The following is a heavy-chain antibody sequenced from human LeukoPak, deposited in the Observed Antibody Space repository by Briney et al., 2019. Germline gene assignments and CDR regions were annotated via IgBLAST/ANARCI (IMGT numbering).Heavy chain of an antibody. CDR1: GYTFSSYG. D-gene: IGHD3-9*01. CDR3: VRGILSDDTLTGP. Sequence: GASAKVSCKTSGYTFSSYGINWVRQAPGQGLEWMGWISTYNGDTRYGQKVQGRVTMTTDTSTNTAYMELRSLTSDDTAVYYCVRGILSDDTLTGPWGQGTLVTVSS. CDR2: ISTYNGDT. J-gene: IGHJ5*02. V-gene: IGHV1-18*01.